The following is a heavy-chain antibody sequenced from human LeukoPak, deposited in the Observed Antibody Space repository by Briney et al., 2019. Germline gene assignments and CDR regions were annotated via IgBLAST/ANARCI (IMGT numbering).Heavy chain of an antibody. CDR1: GGTFSSYA. CDR2: IIPILGIA. J-gene: IGHJ3*02. Sequence: SVKVSCKASGGTFSSYAISWVRQAPGQGLEWMGRIIPILGIANYAQKFQGRVTITADKSTSTAYMELSSLRSEDTAMYYCARVLGIVVVEDPINAFDIWGXXXMXTVSS. V-gene: IGHV1-69*04. CDR3: ARVLGIVVVEDPINAFDI. D-gene: IGHD2-15*01.